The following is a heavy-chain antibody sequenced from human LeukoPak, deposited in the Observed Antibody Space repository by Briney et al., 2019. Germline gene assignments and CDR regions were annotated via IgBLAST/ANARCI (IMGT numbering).Heavy chain of an antibody. CDR3: AKHCSGGTCYSTIDY. CDR2: ISGSTGST. D-gene: IGHD2-15*01. V-gene: IGHV3-23*01. J-gene: IGHJ4*02. CDR1: GFTFSSYA. Sequence: GGSLRLSCAASGFTFSSYAMSWVRQAPGKGLEWVSAISGSTGSTYYADSVKGRFTISRDNSRNTLYLQMNSLRAEDTAVYYCAKHCSGGTCYSTIDYWGQGTLVTVSS.